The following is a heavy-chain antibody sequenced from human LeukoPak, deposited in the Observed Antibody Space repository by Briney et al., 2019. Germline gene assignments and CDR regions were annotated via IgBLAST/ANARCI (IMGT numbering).Heavy chain of an antibody. CDR1: GYTFTSYG. Sequence: ASVKVSCKASGYTFTSYGISWVRQAPGQGLEWMGWISAYKGNTNYAQKLQGRVTMTTDTSTSTAYMELRSLRSDDTAVYYCARGDDSSGYYYYYYYGMDVWGQGTTVTVSS. CDR2: ISAYKGNT. D-gene: IGHD3-22*01. J-gene: IGHJ6*02. V-gene: IGHV1-18*01. CDR3: ARGDDSSGYYYYYYYGMDV.